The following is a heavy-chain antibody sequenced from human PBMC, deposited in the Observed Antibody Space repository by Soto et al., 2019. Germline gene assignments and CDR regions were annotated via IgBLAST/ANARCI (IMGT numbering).Heavy chain of an antibody. J-gene: IGHJ3*02. CDR3: AREGGDIVLVPAAMGGYAFDI. V-gene: IGHV4-59*12. CDR2: IYCSGST. D-gene: IGHD2-2*01. CDR1: GGCISRYY. Sequence: WGTLSLACTVAGGCISRYYWRWIRQPPGKGLEWIGYIYCSGSTNYNPSLKSRVTISVDTSNNQFSLKLSCVTAADTDVYYCAREGGDIVLVPAAMGGYAFDIWGQGRMLTVS.